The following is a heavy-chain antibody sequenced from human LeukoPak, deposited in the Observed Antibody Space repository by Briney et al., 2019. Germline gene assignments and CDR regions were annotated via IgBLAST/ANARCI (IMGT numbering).Heavy chain of an antibody. CDR1: GFTFSNAW. Sequence: GGSLRLSRAASGFTFSNAWMSWVRQAPGKGLEWVGRIKSKTDGGTTDYAAPVKGRFTISRDDSKNTLYLQMNSLKTEDTAVYYCTVMVGSGSYYFDYWGQGTLVTVSS. V-gene: IGHV3-15*01. J-gene: IGHJ4*02. CDR3: TVMVGSGSYYFDY. D-gene: IGHD3-10*01. CDR2: IKSKTDGGTT.